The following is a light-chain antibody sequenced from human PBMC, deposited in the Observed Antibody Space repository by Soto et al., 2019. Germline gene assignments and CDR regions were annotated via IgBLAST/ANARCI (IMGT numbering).Light chain of an antibody. J-gene: IGLJ3*02. CDR3: VAWDDSLNGWM. V-gene: IGLV1-44*01. CDR1: RSNIGSNS. CDR2: SNH. Sequence: QLVLIQPPSASGTPGQRVTISCSGSRSNIGSNSANWYQQLPGTAPRLLIYSNHQRPSGVPDRFSGSKSGTSASLAISGLQSEDEADYYCVAWDDSLNGWMFGGGTKVTVL.